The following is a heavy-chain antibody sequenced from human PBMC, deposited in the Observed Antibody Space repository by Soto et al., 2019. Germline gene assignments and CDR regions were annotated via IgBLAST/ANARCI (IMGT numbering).Heavy chain of an antibody. CDR2: IYYSGST. J-gene: IGHJ5*02. Sequence: PSETLSLTCTVSGGSISSSSYYWSWIRQPPGKGLEWIGYIYYSGSTNYNPSLKSRVTISVDTSKNQFSLKLSSVTAADTTVYYCARVLRGYSGYDHWFDHRGQGTLVTVSS. V-gene: IGHV4-61*01. CDR1: GGSISSSSYY. CDR3: ARVLRGYSGYDHWFDH. D-gene: IGHD5-12*01.